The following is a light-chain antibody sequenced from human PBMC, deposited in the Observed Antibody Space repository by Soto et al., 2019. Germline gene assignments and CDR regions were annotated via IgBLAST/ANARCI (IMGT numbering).Light chain of an antibody. J-gene: IGKJ4*01. CDR3: HPRSNCPPLT. CDR1: QGISNA. Sequence: AIQLTQSPSSLSASVGDRVTITCRASQGISNALAWYQQKPGKAPKLLIYDASNSATGIPSWFDGSGSRADFTTTNCSPEHEDVGVYYCHPRSNCPPLTFGGGTKVDIK. V-gene: IGKV1D-13*01. CDR2: DAS.